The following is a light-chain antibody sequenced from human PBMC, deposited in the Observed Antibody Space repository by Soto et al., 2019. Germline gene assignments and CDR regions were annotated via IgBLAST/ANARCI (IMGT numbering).Light chain of an antibody. CDR2: GAS. V-gene: IGKV3-20*01. CDR3: QQYDNSLYT. Sequence: EIVLTQSPGTLSLSPGERATLSCRASQSVSNIYLAWYQQKPGQAPRLLIYGASSRATGIPDRFSGSGSGTDFTLTITRLEPEAFAVYYCQQYDNSLYTFGQGTKLEIK. J-gene: IGKJ2*01. CDR1: QSVSNIY.